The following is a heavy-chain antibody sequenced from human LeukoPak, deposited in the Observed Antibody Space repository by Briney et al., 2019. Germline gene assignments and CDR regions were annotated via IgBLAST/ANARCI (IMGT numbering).Heavy chain of an antibody. CDR3: ARPSHALNFDWSPSLDY. V-gene: IGHV5-51*01. Sequence: GESLKISCRDSRYRFSNSWIGWVRQMPGKGLEWMGIIYPGDSDTRYSPSFQGQVTISADKSISTAYLQWSSLKASDTAMYYCARPSHALNFDWSPSLDYWGQGTLVTVSS. J-gene: IGHJ4*02. D-gene: IGHD3-9*01. CDR2: IYPGDSDT. CDR1: RYRFSNSW.